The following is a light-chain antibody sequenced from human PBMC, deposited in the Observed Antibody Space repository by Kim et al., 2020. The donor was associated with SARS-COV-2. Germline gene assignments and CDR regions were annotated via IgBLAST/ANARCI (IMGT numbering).Light chain of an antibody. J-gene: IGLJ2*01. CDR2: ENT. Sequence: KPLTISCTQHRGSIVTGYVQWYQKRPGSSPTTLTFENTRRPSGVPARFSGSIDSSSNSASLTISGLKTEDEADYYCQSYDTAIVIIGGGTKVTVL. CDR3: QSYDTAIVI. V-gene: IGLV6-57*01. CDR1: RGSIVTGY.